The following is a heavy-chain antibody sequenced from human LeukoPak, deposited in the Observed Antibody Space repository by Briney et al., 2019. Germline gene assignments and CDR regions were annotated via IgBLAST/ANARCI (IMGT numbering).Heavy chain of an antibody. CDR3: AKGGIYYYYGMDV. Sequence: GGSLRLSCAASGFTFSSYAMSWVRQASGKGLEWVSGISGSGDRIYYADSVKGRFTISRDNSKNTLYLQMNSLRPEDTAVYYCAKGGIYYYYGMDVWGQGTTVTVSS. J-gene: IGHJ6*02. CDR1: GFTFSSYA. CDR2: ISGSGDRI. V-gene: IGHV3-23*01. D-gene: IGHD2-15*01.